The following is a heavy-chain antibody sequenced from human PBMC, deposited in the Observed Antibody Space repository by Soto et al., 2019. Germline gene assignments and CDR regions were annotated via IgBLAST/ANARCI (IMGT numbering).Heavy chain of an antibody. J-gene: IGHJ4*02. CDR3: ARVVPYGATAALFDY. V-gene: IGHV4-59*11. CDR2: IYYSGST. CDR1: GGSISSLY. D-gene: IGHD4-17*01. Sequence: TSETLCLSSTVAGGSISSLYGRWIRQPPGKGLEWIGYIYYSGSTNYNPSLKSRVTISVDTSKNQFSLKLSSVTAADTAVYYCARVVPYGATAALFDYWGQGTLVTVSS.